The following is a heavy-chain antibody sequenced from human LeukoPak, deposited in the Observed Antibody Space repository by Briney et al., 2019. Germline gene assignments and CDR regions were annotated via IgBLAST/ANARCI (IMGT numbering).Heavy chain of an antibody. CDR3: ARGHYDSSGYYSLPNDY. D-gene: IGHD3-22*01. Sequence: ASVKVSCKASGYTFTSYGISWVRQAPGQGLEWMGWISAYNGNTNYAQKLQGRVTMTTDTSTSTAYMELRSLRSDDTAVYYCARGHYDSSGYYSLPNDYWGQGTLVTVSS. J-gene: IGHJ4*02. CDR2: ISAYNGNT. V-gene: IGHV1-18*01. CDR1: GYTFTSYG.